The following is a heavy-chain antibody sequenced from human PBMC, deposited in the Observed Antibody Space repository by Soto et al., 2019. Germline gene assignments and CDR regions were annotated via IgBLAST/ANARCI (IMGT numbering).Heavy chain of an antibody. Sequence: ASVKVSCKASGYTFTSYGISWVRQAPGQGLEWMGWISAYNGNTNYAQKLQGRVTMTTDTSTSTAYMELRSLRSDDTAVYYCARDSDDFWSGYPLFDYWGQGTLVTVSS. D-gene: IGHD3-3*01. CDR1: GYTFTSYG. V-gene: IGHV1-18*04. CDR3: ARDSDDFWSGYPLFDY. CDR2: ISAYNGNT. J-gene: IGHJ4*02.